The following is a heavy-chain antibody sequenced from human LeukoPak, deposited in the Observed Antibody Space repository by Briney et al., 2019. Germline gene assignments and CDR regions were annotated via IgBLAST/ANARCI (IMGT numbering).Heavy chain of an antibody. CDR3: ATGLGSGSPPAGYYFDY. Sequence: GGSLRLSCAASGFTFSDYGMHWVRQAPGKGLEWVAVISYDGSNKYYADSVKGRFTISRDNSKNTLYLQMNSLRAEDTAVYYCATGLGSGSPPAGYYFDYWGQGTLVTVSS. V-gene: IGHV3-30*03. D-gene: IGHD1-26*01. CDR1: GFTFSDYG. J-gene: IGHJ4*02. CDR2: ISYDGSNK.